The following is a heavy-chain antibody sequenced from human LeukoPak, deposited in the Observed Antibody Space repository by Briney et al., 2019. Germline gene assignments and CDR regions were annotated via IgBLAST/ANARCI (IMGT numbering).Heavy chain of an antibody. V-gene: IGHV3-23*01. D-gene: IGHD4-17*01. J-gene: IGHJ4*02. CDR2: ITATSSST. CDR1: GFTFSSYG. Sequence: GGSLRLSCAASGFTFSSYGMSWVRQAPGKGLEWVSAITATSSSTHDADSVQGRFTISRDNSKNTLYLQMNSLRAEDTAVYYCARVRDYGDSHRYFDYWGQGTLVTVSS. CDR3: ARVRDYGDSHRYFDY.